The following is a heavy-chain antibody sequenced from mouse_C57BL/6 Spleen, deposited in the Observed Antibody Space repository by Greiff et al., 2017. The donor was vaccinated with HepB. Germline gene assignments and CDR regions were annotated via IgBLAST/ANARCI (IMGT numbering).Heavy chain of an antibody. Sequence: QVQLQQPGAELVRPGSSVKLSCKASGYTFTSYWMHWVKQRPIQGLEWIGNIDPSDSETHYNQKFKDKATLTVDKSSSTAYMQLSSLTSEDSAVYYCARGSGYDYFDYWGQGTTLTVSS. D-gene: IGHD3-2*02. CDR3: ARGSGYDYFDY. CDR2: IDPSDSET. CDR1: GYTFTSYW. J-gene: IGHJ2*01. V-gene: IGHV1-52*01.